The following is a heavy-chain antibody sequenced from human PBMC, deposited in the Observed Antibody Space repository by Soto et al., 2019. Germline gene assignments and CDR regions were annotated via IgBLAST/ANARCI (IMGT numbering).Heavy chain of an antibody. CDR3: AKDHFWLVCDHSYSSGIDV. J-gene: IGHJ6*02. D-gene: IGHD4-4*01. V-gene: IGHV3-30*18. Sequence: QVQLVESGGGVVQPGRSLRLSCAASGFTFSSYGMHWVRQAPGKGLEWVAVISYDGSNKYYADSVKGRFTISRDNSKNTLYRQMNSLRAEDTAVYYCAKDHFWLVCDHSYSSGIDVLGQGTTGTGFS. CDR1: GFTFSSYG. CDR2: ISYDGSNK.